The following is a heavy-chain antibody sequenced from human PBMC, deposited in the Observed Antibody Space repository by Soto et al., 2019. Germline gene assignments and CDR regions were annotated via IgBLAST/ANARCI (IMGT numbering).Heavy chain of an antibody. CDR2: VNNDGRNT. CDR1: GFTFSNYW. J-gene: IGHJ3*02. D-gene: IGHD3-16*01. Sequence: EVQVVESGGGLVQPGGSLRLSCTTSGFTFSNYWMHWVRQAPGKGLVWVSRVNNDGRNTIYTDSVKCRFTISRDNAKNTVYLEMNSLRADDTALYFCTRGGFMHAFDMWGQGTTVTVSS. V-gene: IGHV3-74*01. CDR3: TRGGFMHAFDM.